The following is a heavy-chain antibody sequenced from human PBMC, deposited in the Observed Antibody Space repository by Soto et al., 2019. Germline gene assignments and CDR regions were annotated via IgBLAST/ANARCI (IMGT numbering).Heavy chain of an antibody. CDR3: ARGPSGWYGFDY. V-gene: IGHV3-74*01. D-gene: IGHD6-19*01. CDR2: INSDWSTT. CDR1: GFIISSNW. J-gene: IGHJ4*02. Sequence: EVQLVESGGGLVQPGGSLRLSCTDSGFIISSNWMHWVRQAPGKGLVWVSRINSDWSTTSYADSVKGRFTISRDNAKNTLYLQMNSLRAEDTAVYYCARGPSGWYGFDYWGQGTLVTVSS.